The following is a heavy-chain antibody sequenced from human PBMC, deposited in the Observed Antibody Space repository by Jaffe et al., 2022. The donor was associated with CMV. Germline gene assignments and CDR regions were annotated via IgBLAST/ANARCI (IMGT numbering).Heavy chain of an antibody. Sequence: QVQLVQSGAEVKKPGASVKVSCKASGYTFTSYYMHWVRQAPGQGLEWMGIINPSGGSTSYAQKFQGRVTMTRDTSTSTVYMELSSLRSEDTAVYYCASPLLGYCSGGSCPEYYYYYGMDVWGQGTTVTVSS. CDR3: ASPLLGYCSGGSCPEYYYYYGMDV. V-gene: IGHV1-46*01. CDR1: GYTFTSYY. CDR2: INPSGGST. J-gene: IGHJ6*02. D-gene: IGHD2-15*01.